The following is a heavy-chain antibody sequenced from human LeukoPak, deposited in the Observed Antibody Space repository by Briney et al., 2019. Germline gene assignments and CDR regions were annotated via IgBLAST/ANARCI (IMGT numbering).Heavy chain of an antibody. CDR1: GYTFTSYG. J-gene: IGHJ4*02. D-gene: IGHD5-12*01. V-gene: IGHV1-18*01. CDR2: ISAYNGNT. CDR3: ARDVSVATNFDY. Sequence: ASVKVSSKASGYTFTSYGISWVRQAPGPRLEWMGWISAYNGNTNYAQKLQGRVTMTTDTSTSTAYMELRSLRSDDTAVYYCARDVSVATNFDYWGQGTLVTVSS.